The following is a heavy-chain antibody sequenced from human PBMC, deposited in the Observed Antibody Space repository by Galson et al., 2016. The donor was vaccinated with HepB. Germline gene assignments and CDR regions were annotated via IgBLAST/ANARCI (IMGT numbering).Heavy chain of an antibody. J-gene: IGHJ4*02. CDR1: GFTFSAYS. D-gene: IGHD5-12*01. CDR3: AKWGGYGDS. Sequence: SLRLSCAASGFTFSAYSITWVRQTPARGLEWVSGITGSGGSTYSADSVKGRFTISRDNSKNTVFLQMNSLRGEDAATYYCAKWGGYGDSWGQGTLVTVSS. CDR2: ITGSGGST. V-gene: IGHV3-23*01.